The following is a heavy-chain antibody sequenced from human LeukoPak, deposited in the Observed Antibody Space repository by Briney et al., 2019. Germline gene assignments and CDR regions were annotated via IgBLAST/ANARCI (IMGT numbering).Heavy chain of an antibody. D-gene: IGHD2-2*01. CDR1: GFTFSSYG. J-gene: IGHJ4*02. CDR2: IRYDGSNK. CDR3: AKEKAGYCSSTSCFDGYDY. V-gene: IGHV3-30*02. Sequence: GGSLRLSCAASGFTFSSYGMHWVRQAPGKGLEWVAFIRYDGSNKYYADSVKGRFTISRDNSKNTLYLQMNSLRAEDTAVYYCAKEKAGYCSSTSCFDGYDYWGQGTLVTVSS.